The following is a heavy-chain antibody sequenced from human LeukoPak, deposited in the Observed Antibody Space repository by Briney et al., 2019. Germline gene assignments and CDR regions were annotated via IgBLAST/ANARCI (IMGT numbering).Heavy chain of an antibody. Sequence: SVKVSCKASGYTFTGYYMHWVRQAPGEGLEWMGWINPNSGGTKYAQKFQGRVTMTRDTSINTAYMEVRRLTSDDTAVYYCARERGTLAVAGDAVDIWGQGTMVTVSS. CDR2: INPNSGGT. V-gene: IGHV1-2*02. CDR3: ARERGTLAVAGDAVDI. D-gene: IGHD6-19*01. CDR1: GYTFTGYY. J-gene: IGHJ3*02.